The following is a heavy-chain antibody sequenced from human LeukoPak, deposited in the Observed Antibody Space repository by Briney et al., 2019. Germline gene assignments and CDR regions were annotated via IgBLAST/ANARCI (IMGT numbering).Heavy chain of an antibody. CDR2: LSSDGSNK. D-gene: IGHD5-12*01. CDR1: GFTFSNYS. CDR3: ARDRAYSGNDATYFDY. V-gene: IGHV3-30-3*01. Sequence: GRSLRLSCTASGFTFSNYSIHWVRQAPGKGLEWVAVLSSDGSNKYYADSVKGRFTISRDNSKNTPFLQMNSLKTEDTALYYCARDRAYSGNDATYFDYWGQGTLVTVAS. J-gene: IGHJ4*02.